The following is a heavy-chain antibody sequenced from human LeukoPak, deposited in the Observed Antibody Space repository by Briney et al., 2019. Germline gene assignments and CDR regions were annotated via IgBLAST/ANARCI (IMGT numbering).Heavy chain of an antibody. D-gene: IGHD2-15*01. J-gene: IGHJ5*02. V-gene: IGHV3-9*02. Sequence: GGSLRLSCAASGFTSSTYTMNWVRQAPGKGLEWVSGITWNSHSIAYADSVKGRFTISRDNAKNSLYLQMNSLRAEDTALYYCARELGYCSGGSCEPWGQGTLVTVSS. CDR1: GFTSSTYT. CDR2: ITWNSHSI. CDR3: ARELGYCSGGSCEP.